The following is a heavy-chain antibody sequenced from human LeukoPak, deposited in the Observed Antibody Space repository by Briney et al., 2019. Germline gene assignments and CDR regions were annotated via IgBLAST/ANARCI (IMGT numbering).Heavy chain of an antibody. J-gene: IGHJ5*02. D-gene: IGHD6-13*01. V-gene: IGHV5-51*01. CDR2: IYPGDSDT. Sequence: GESLKTSCKGSGYSFTTYWIGWVRQMPGKGLEWMGIIYPGDSDTRYSTSFQGQVTISADKSISTAYLQWSSLKASDTAMYYCARSGQLAAAVHNWFDPWGQGTLVTVSS. CDR3: ARSGQLAAAVHNWFDP. CDR1: GYSFTTYW.